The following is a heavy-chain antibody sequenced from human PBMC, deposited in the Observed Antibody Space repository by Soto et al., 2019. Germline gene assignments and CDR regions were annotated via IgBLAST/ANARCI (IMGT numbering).Heavy chain of an antibody. CDR2: TYYRSKWYN. V-gene: IGHV6-1*01. J-gene: IGHJ5*02. CDR3: AREVVTMVRGVVNWFDP. Sequence: AMHWVRQAPGQRLEWLGRTYYRSKWYNDYAVSVKSRITINPDTSKNQFSLQLNSVTPEDTAVYYCAREVVTMVRGVVNWFDPWGQGTLVTVSS. CDR1: A. D-gene: IGHD3-10*01.